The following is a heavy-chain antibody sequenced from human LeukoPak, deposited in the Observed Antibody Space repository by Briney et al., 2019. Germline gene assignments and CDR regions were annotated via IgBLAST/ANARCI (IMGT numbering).Heavy chain of an antibody. D-gene: IGHD6-19*01. Sequence: PSETLSLTCTVSGGSISSYYWSWIRQPPGKGLEWIGYIYYSGSTNYNPSLKSRVTISVDTSKNQFSLKLSSVTAADTAVYYCARDGGSGWGYYYYGMDVWGQGTTVTVSS. J-gene: IGHJ6*02. CDR1: GGSISSYY. CDR2: IYYSGST. CDR3: ARDGGSGWGYYYYGMDV. V-gene: IGHV4-59*01.